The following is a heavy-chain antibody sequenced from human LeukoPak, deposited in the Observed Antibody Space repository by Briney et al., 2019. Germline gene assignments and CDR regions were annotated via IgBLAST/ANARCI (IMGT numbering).Heavy chain of an antibody. V-gene: IGHV3-11*01. CDR3: AREFTQRDY. J-gene: IGHJ4*02. CDR1: GFTFSDYY. CDR2: ISGSDGTI. Sequence: GGSLRLSCVTSGFTFSDYYMSWIRQAPGKGLEWVSYISGSDGTIKYADSVKGRFTISRDNAKNSLYLQTNSLRVEDTAVYYCAREFTQRDYWGQGTLVTVSS.